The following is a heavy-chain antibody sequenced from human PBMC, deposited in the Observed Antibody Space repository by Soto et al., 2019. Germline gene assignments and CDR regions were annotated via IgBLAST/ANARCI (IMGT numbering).Heavy chain of an antibody. CDR3: ARGYSGYDGNWFDP. D-gene: IGHD5-12*01. V-gene: IGHV6-1*01. J-gene: IGHJ5*02. Sequence: SQTLSLTCAISGDRVSSNSSSWNWIRQSPSRGLEWLGRTYYRSKWYNDYAVSVKSRITINPDTSKNQFSLQLNSVTPEDTAVYYCARGYSGYDGNWFDPWGQGTLVTVSS. CDR2: TYYRSKWYN. CDR1: GDRVSSNSSS.